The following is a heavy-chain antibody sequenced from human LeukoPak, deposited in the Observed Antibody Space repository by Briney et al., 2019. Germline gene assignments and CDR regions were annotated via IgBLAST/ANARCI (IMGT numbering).Heavy chain of an antibody. V-gene: IGHV4-39*01. CDR2: IYYSGST. CDR3: AIVAVAGTDQPR. J-gene: IGHJ4*02. CDR1: GGSISSSSYY. D-gene: IGHD6-19*01. Sequence: PSETLSLTCTVSGGSISSSSYYWGWIRQPPGKGLEWIVSIYYSGSTYYNPSRKSRVTISVDTSKNQFSLKLSSVTAADTAVYYCAIVAVAGTDQPRWGQGTLVTVSS.